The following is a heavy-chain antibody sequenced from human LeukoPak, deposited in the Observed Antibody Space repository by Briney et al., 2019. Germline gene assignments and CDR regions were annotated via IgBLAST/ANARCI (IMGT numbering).Heavy chain of an antibody. V-gene: IGHV3-21*01. D-gene: IGHD6-19*01. J-gene: IGHJ4*02. CDR2: ISSSSSYI. CDR1: GFTFSSYS. CDR3: ARASVAVARDY. Sequence: GGSLRLSCAASGFTFSSYSMNWVRQAPGKGLEWVSSISSSSSYIYYADSVKGRFTISRDNAKNSLYLQMNSLRAEDTAVYYCARASVAVARDYWGQGTLVTISS.